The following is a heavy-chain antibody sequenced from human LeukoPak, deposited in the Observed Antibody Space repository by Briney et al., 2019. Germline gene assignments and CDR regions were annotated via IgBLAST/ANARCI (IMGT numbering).Heavy chain of an antibody. V-gene: IGHV1-46*01. D-gene: IGHD6-13*01. CDR3: ARDLAIAAAPYGMDV. J-gene: IGHJ6*02. Sequence: GASAKVSCKASGYTFTRYYLHWVRQAPGQGLEWMGIINPSGGRTNNAQQFQGRVTMTRDTSTSTVYMQLSSLRSEDTAVYYCARDLAIAAAPYGMDVWGQGTTVTVSS. CDR1: GYTFTRYY. CDR2: INPSGGRT.